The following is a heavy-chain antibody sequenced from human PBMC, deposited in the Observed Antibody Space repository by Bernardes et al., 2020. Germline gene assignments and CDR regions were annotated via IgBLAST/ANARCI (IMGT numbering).Heavy chain of an antibody. CDR1: GGSISSYY. J-gene: IGHJ4*02. V-gene: IGHV4-59*01. Sequence: SETLSLTCTVSGGSISSYYWSWIRQPPGKGLEWIGYIYYSGSTNYNPSLKSRVTISVDTSKNQFSLKLSSVTAADTAVYYCASLRRGSYRWAETDYWGQGTLVTVSS. CDR2: IYYSGST. CDR3: ASLRRGSYRWAETDY. D-gene: IGHD3-16*02.